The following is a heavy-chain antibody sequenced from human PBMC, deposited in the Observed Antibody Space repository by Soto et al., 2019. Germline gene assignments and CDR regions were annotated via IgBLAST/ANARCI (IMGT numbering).Heavy chain of an antibody. CDR3: ARGKGVYDSSGYSDPGFDY. CDR1: GFTFSSYA. Sequence: QVQLVESGGGVVQPGRSLRLSCAASGFTFSSYAMHWVRQAPGKGLEWVAVISYDGSNKYYADSVKGRFTISRDNSKNTLYLQMNSLRAEDTAVYYCARGKGVYDSSGYSDPGFDYWGQGTLVTVSS. J-gene: IGHJ4*02. V-gene: IGHV3-30-3*01. CDR2: ISYDGSNK. D-gene: IGHD3-22*01.